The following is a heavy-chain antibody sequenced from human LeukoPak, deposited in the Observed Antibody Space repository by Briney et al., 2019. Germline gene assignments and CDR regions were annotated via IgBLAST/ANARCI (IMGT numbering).Heavy chain of an antibody. V-gene: IGHV3-11*05. CDR1: GFTFSDYY. J-gene: IGHJ5*02. D-gene: IGHD2-15*01. CDR2: ITSSGYYT. Sequence: NPGGSLRLSCAASGFTFSDYYMTWIRQAPGKGLEWVSYITSSGYYTNYGDSVKGRFTMSRDNAKKSLYLQMDSLRAEDTAVYYCARVSKAANPTSDSPWFDPWGQGTLVTVSS. CDR3: ARVSKAANPTSDSPWFDP.